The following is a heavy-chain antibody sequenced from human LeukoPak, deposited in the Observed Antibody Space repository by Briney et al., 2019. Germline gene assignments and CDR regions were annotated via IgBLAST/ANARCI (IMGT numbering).Heavy chain of an antibody. Sequence: GESLQISCQGSGYSFTSYWIGWVRQMPGKGMEWMGIIYPGDSDTRYSPSFQGQVTISADKSISTAYLQWSSLKASDTAMYYCARIDSSGPTGLDYWGQGTLVTVSS. J-gene: IGHJ4*02. D-gene: IGHD3-22*01. CDR1: GYSFTSYW. V-gene: IGHV5-51*01. CDR2: IYPGDSDT. CDR3: ARIDSSGPTGLDY.